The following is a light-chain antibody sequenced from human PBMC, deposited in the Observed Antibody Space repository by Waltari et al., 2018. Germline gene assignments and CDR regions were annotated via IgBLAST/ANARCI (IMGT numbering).Light chain of an antibody. CDR3: LAWDSSTAWV. J-gene: IGLJ3*02. CDR1: MLGDNY. V-gene: IGLV3-1*01. Sequence: SYELTPPPSVSVSPGQTASLTCSGSMLGDNYAAWYQHKPGQSPVLVIYQDTKRPSGIPERFSGSNSGNTATLTISGTQGMDEADYYCLAWDSSTAWVFGGGTKLTVL. CDR2: QDT.